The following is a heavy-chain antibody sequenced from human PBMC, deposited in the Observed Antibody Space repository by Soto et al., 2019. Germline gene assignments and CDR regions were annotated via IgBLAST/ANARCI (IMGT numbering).Heavy chain of an antibody. J-gene: IGHJ6*02. CDR1: GYSFASYW. CDR2: IYPGDSNT. D-gene: IGHD3-3*01. CDR3: ARLGFNYDFLSGFYNVHHYYANAV. Sequence: GESLKISGEGSGYSFASYWIGWVRQMPGKGLEWMGVIYPGDSNTTYSPSFQGQVTISADKSISTAYLQWSSLKASDTATYYCARLGFNYDFLSGFYNVHHYYANAVSAQGTTVPVSS. V-gene: IGHV5-51*01.